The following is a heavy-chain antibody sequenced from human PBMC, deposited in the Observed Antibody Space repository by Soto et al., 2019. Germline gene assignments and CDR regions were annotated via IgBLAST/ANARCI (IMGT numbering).Heavy chain of an antibody. J-gene: IGHJ4*02. Sequence: PGGSLRLSCAASGFTVSSNYMSWVRQAPGKGLEWVSVIYSGGSTYYADSVKGRFTISRDNSKNTLYLQMNSLRSEDTAVYYCARAGNYYDSSGYRPPFFDYWGQGTLVTVSS. D-gene: IGHD3-22*01. CDR3: ARAGNYYDSSGYRPPFFDY. CDR1: GFTVSSNY. CDR2: IYSGGST. V-gene: IGHV3-66*01.